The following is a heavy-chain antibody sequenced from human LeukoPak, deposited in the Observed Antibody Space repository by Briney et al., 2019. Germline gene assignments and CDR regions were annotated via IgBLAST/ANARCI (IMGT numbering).Heavy chain of an antibody. CDR1: GITYISEI. Sequence: GASQRLSCSASGITYISEIMDSVRKTPGKGLEWVSSISSSGSYIYYADSVKGRFTISRDNAKNSLYLQMTSLRAEDTAVYYCAMVNCSGGSCSFDYWGQGTLVTVSS. D-gene: IGHD2-15*01. J-gene: IGHJ4*02. CDR3: AMVNCSGGSCSFDY. CDR2: ISSSGSYI. V-gene: IGHV3-21*01.